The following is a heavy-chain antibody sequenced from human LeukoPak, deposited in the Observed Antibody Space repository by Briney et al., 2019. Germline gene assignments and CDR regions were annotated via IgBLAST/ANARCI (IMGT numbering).Heavy chain of an antibody. V-gene: IGHV3-23*01. CDR1: GFTFSSYG. J-gene: IGHJ4*02. CDR3: ANTNGYSSD. D-gene: IGHD3-22*01. Sequence: GGSLRLSCAASGFTFSSYGMNWVRQAPGKGLEWVSGISGSGGTTYYADSVKGRFTISRDNSKNSLSLQVSSLRAEDTAVYYFANTNGYSSDWFQGTMVTVFS. CDR2: ISGSGGTT.